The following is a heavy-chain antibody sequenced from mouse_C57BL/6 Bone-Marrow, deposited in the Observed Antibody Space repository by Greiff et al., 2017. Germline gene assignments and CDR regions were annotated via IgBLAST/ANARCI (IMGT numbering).Heavy chain of an antibody. CDR1: YFAFMASA. Sequence: LQQSGAELVRPGSSVKLSCKASYFAFMASAMHWVKQRPGHGLEWIGSFTMYSDATEYSENFKGKATLTANTSSSTAYKELSSLTSEDSAVYYCARGIYYYGVFDVWGTGTTVTVSS. J-gene: IGHJ1*03. D-gene: IGHD1-1*01. V-gene: IGHV1-49*01. CDR2: FTMYSDAT. CDR3: ARGIYYYGVFDV.